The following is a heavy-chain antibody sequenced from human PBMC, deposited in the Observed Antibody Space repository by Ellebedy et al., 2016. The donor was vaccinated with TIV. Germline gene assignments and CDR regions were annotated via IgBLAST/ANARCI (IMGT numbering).Heavy chain of an antibody. J-gene: IGHJ6*02. CDR1: GGSISSYY. CDR2: IYYSGST. V-gene: IGHV4-59*12. CDR3: ARDKYRGMDV. D-gene: IGHD5-12*01. Sequence: SETLSLTCTVSGGSISSYYWSWIRQPPGKGLEWIGYIYYSGSTNYNPSLKSRVTISVDTSKNQFSLKLSSVTAADTAVYYCARDKYRGMDVWGQGTAVTVSS.